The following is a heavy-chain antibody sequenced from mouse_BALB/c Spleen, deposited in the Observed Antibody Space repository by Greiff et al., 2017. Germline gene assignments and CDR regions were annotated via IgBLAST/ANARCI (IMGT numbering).Heavy chain of an antibody. V-gene: IGHV1-18*01. CDR3: ARSRGNYIYAMDY. D-gene: IGHD2-1*01. CDR1: GYTFTDYN. CDR2: INPNNGGT. Sequence: EVQLQQSGPELVKPGASVKIPCKASGYTFTDYNIDWVKQSHGKSLEWIGDINPNNGGTIYNQKFKGKATLTVDKSSSTAYMELRSLTSEDTAVYYCARSRGNYIYAMDYWGQGTSVTVSS. J-gene: IGHJ4*01.